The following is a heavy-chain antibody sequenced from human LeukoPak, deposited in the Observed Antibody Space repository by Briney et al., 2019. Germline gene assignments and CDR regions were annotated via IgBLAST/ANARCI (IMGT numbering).Heavy chain of an antibody. J-gene: IGHJ4*02. CDR1: GFTFSSYA. V-gene: IGHV3-23*01. CDR2: ISGGGDST. D-gene: IGHD1-1*01. Sequence: QPGGSLRLSCAASGFTFSSYAMTWVRQAPGKGLEWVSGISGGGDSTYHADSVKGRFTISRDSSENTLYLQMNSLRAEDTAVYYCAKHTEYNWNDGSGREFDYWGQGTLVTVSS. CDR3: AKHTEYNWNDGSGREFDY.